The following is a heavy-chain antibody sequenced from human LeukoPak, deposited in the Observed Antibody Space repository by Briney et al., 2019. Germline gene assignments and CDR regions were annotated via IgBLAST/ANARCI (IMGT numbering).Heavy chain of an antibody. CDR2: IIPIFGTA. J-gene: IGHJ5*02. CDR3: ASSTGRDFWPPKWFDP. V-gene: IGHV1-69*01. D-gene: IGHD3-3*01. CDR1: GGTFSSYA. Sequence: SVKVSCKASGGTFSSYAISWVRQAPGQGLEWMGGIIPIFGTANYAQKFQGRVTITADESTSTAYMELSSLRSEDTAVYYCASSTGRDFWPPKWFDPWGQGTLVTVS.